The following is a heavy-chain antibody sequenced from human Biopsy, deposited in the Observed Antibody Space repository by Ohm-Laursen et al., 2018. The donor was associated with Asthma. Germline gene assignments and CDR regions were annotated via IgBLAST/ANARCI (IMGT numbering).Heavy chain of an antibody. J-gene: IGHJ4*02. Sequence: SLRLSCAASGFAVSRDHMFWVRQAPGKGLEWVSVIYSGGTSHTADSVRGRFTISRDYSKNTLYLQMHSLRAEDTAVYYCSRNKIEDGIYFDNWGQGTLVTVSS. V-gene: IGHV3-53*01. CDR2: IYSGGTS. D-gene: IGHD5-24*01. CDR3: SRNKIEDGIYFDN. CDR1: GFAVSRDH.